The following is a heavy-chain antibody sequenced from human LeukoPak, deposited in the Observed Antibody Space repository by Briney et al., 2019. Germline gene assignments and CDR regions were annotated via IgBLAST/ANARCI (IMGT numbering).Heavy chain of an antibody. CDR2: ISSSGSTG. CDR3: ARVTSYSYGYFDY. D-gene: IGHD5-18*01. J-gene: IGHJ4*02. CDR1: GFTFSSYE. Sequence: GGSLRLSCAASGFTFSSYEMNWVRQAPGKGREWGSYISSSGSTGYYADSVKGRFAISRDNAKNSLYLQMNSPRAEDTAVYYCARVTSYSYGYFDYWGQGTLVTVSS. V-gene: IGHV3-48*03.